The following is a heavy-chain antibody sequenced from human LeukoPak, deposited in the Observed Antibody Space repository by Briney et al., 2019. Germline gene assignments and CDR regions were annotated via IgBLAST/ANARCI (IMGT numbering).Heavy chain of an antibody. Sequence: PGGSLRLSCAASGFTFSSYAMSWVRQAPGKGLEWVSALSSSGRSTYYADSVKGRFTISRDNSKNTLYLQMNSLRAEDTAVYYCAKEIRGYSFPGGYWGQGTLVTVSS. D-gene: IGHD5-18*01. CDR3: AKEIRGYSFPGGY. V-gene: IGHV3-23*01. CDR2: LSSSGRST. CDR1: GFTFSSYA. J-gene: IGHJ4*02.